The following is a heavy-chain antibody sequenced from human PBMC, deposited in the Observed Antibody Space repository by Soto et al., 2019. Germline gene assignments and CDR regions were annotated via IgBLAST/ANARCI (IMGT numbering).Heavy chain of an antibody. V-gene: IGHV1-18*01. Sequence: ASVKVSCKASGYTFTSYGISWVRQAPGQGPEWMGWISAYNGNTNYAQKLQGRVTMTTDTSTSTAYMELRSLRSDDTAVYYCAREVPAATGPLVAARPFYYYYYMDVWAKGTTVTVSS. D-gene: IGHD6-6*01. CDR2: ISAYNGNT. J-gene: IGHJ6*03. CDR1: GYTFTSYG. CDR3: AREVPAATGPLVAARPFYYYYYMDV.